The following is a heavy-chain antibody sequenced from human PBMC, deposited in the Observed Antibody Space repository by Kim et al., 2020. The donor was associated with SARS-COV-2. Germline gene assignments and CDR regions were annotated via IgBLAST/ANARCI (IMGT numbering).Heavy chain of an antibody. CDR2: ISSSSSYI. CDR1: GFTFSSYS. Sequence: GGSLRLSCAASGFTFSSYSMNWVRQAPGKGLEWVSSISSSSSYIYYADSVKGRFTISRDNAKNSLYLQMNSLRAEDTAVYYCARDAPLLYSDEDDYWGQGTLVTVSS. V-gene: IGHV3-21*01. CDR3: ARDAPLLYSDEDDY. J-gene: IGHJ4*02. D-gene: IGHD6-13*01.